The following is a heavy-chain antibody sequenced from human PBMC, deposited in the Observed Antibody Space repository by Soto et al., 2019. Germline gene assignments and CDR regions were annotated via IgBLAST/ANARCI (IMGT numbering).Heavy chain of an antibody. CDR3: AKDGDIVVVPAANNAFDI. Sequence: GGSLRLSCAASGFTFSSYAMSWVRQAPGKGLEWVSAISGSGGSTYYADSVKGRFTISRDNSKNTLYLQMNSLRAEDTAVYYCAKDGDIVVVPAANNAFDIWGQGTMVTVS. V-gene: IGHV3-23*01. CDR2: ISGSGGST. CDR1: GFTFSSYA. D-gene: IGHD2-2*01. J-gene: IGHJ3*02.